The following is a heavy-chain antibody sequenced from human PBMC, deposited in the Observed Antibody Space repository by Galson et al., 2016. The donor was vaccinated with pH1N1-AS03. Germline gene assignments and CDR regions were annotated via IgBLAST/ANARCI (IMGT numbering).Heavy chain of an antibody. Sequence: SLRLSCAASGFTFSNAWMTWVRQAPGKGLEWVGRIKSKTDGGTTEYAAPVKGRFTISRDDSKSITYLQMNSLKTEDTAVYYCTRDPKIRSGWSITDHWGQGTLVTVSS. D-gene: IGHD6-19*01. CDR1: GFTFSNAW. J-gene: IGHJ4*02. V-gene: IGHV3-15*01. CDR3: TRDPKIRSGWSITDH. CDR2: IKSKTDGGTT.